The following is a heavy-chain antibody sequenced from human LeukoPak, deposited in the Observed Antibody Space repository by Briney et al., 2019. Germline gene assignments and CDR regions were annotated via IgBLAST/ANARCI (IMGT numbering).Heavy chain of an antibody. V-gene: IGHV3-9*01. CDR3: AKDIRYYYGSGSNFHY. J-gene: IGHJ4*02. D-gene: IGHD3-10*01. CDR2: ISWNSGSI. Sequence: GRSLRLSCAASGFTFDDYAMHWVRQAPGKGLEWVSGISWNSGSIGYADSVKGRFTISRDNAKNSLYLQMNSLRAEDTALYYCAKDIRYYYGSGSNFHYWGQGTLVTVSS. CDR1: GFTFDDYA.